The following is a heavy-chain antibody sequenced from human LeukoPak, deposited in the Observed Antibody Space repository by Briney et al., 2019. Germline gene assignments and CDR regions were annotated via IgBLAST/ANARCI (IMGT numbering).Heavy chain of an antibody. CDR1: GFTFSSHG. CDR2: ISGSGDYT. CDR3: TRDPILGAPDYFDY. V-gene: IGHV3-23*01. Sequence: GGSLRLSCAASGFTFSSHGMSWVRQAPGKGLEWISTISGSGDYTYYADSVKGRFTISRDNSKNTMYLQMNNLREEDTAVYYCTRDPILGAPDYFDYWGQGTLVTVSS. J-gene: IGHJ4*02. D-gene: IGHD1-26*01.